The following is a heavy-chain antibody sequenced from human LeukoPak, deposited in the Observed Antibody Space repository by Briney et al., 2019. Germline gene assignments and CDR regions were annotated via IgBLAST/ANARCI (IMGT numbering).Heavy chain of an antibody. CDR3: AREGCSGRSCYFRF. Sequence: GGSLRLSCVVSGFTFNSNWMHWVRQGRGKGVVWVSRINSDGRSTVCADSVKGRFIISRDNAKNTLYLQMNSLRVEDTALYYCAREGCSGRSCYFRFWGQGPLVTVSS. J-gene: IGHJ4*02. CDR1: GFTFNSNW. D-gene: IGHD2-15*01. CDR2: INSDGRST. V-gene: IGHV3-74*03.